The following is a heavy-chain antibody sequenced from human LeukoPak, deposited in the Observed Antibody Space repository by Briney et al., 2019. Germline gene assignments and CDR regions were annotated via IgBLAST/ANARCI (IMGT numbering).Heavy chain of an antibody. CDR2: ISSNGGST. Sequence: GGSLRLSCAASGFTFSSYAMHWVRQAPGKGLEYVSAISSNGGSTYYANSVKGRFTISRDNSKNTLYLQMGSLRAEDIAVYYCARDYLRAVAGPETIYGMDVWGQGTTVTVSS. V-gene: IGHV3-64*01. J-gene: IGHJ6*02. D-gene: IGHD6-19*01. CDR3: ARDYLRAVAGPETIYGMDV. CDR1: GFTFSSYA.